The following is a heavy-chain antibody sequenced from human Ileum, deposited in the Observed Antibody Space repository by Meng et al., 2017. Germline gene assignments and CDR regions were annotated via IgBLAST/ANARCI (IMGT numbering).Heavy chain of an antibody. CDR1: GGSISSYY. CDR2: IHYTGST. J-gene: IGHJ4*02. Sequence: SETLSLTCSISGGSISSYYWSWIRQPPGKGLEWIGCIHYTGSTNYDPSLKSRVTMSVDTSKNQFSLKLSSVTAADTAVYYCARGGASSRPFVQWGQGTLVTGSS. CDR3: ARGGASSRPFVQ. D-gene: IGHD6-13*01. V-gene: IGHV4-59*01.